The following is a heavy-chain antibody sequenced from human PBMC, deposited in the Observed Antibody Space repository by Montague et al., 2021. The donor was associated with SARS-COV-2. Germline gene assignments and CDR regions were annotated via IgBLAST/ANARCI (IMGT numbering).Heavy chain of an antibody. CDR3: ARDQQLAVDY. J-gene: IGHJ4*02. CDR1: GFTFSSYA. V-gene: IGHV3-30-3*01. CDR2: ISYDGSNK. Sequence: SLRLSCAASGFTFSSYAMHWVRQAPGKGLEWVAVISYDGSNKYYADSVKGRFTISRDNSKNTLYLRMNSLRAEDTAVYYCARDQQLAVDYWGQGTLVTVSS. D-gene: IGHD6-13*01.